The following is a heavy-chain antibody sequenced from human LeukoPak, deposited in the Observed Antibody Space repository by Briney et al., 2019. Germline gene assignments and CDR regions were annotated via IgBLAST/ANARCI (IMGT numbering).Heavy chain of an antibody. CDR2: ISYDGSNK. Sequence: PGGSLRLSCAASGFTFSSYAMHWVRQAPGKGLEWVAVISYDGSNKYYADSVKGRFTISRENSKNTLYLQMNSLRAEDTAVYYCARDQDIVVVPAAILDYWGQGTLVTVSS. D-gene: IGHD2-2*01. J-gene: IGHJ4*02. V-gene: IGHV3-30-3*01. CDR3: ARDQDIVVVPAAILDY. CDR1: GFTFSSYA.